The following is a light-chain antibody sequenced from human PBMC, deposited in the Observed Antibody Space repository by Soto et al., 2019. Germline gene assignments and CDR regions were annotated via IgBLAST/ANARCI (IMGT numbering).Light chain of an antibody. CDR3: QHYNNWPPWT. Sequence: EIAMTQSPATLSVSPGERATLSCRASQSVNSNLAWYQQKPGQAPRLLIYGASTRATGIPARFSGSGSGTEFTLTISSLQSEDFAVYYCQHYNNWPPWTFGQGTKVEIK. J-gene: IGKJ1*01. CDR1: QSVNSN. CDR2: GAS. V-gene: IGKV3-15*01.